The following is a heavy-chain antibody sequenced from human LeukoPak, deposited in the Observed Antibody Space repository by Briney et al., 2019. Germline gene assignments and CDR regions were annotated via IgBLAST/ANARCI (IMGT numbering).Heavy chain of an antibody. D-gene: IGHD2-2*01. CDR2: IRYDGSNK. CDR1: GFTFSSYG. Sequence: GGSLRLSRAASGFTFSSYGMHWVRQAPGKGLEWVAFIRYDGSNKYYADSVKGRFTISRDNSKNTLYLQMNSLRAEDTAVYYCAKDPGYCSSTSCYPGYWGQGTLVTVSS. V-gene: IGHV3-30*02. J-gene: IGHJ4*02. CDR3: AKDPGYCSSTSCYPGY.